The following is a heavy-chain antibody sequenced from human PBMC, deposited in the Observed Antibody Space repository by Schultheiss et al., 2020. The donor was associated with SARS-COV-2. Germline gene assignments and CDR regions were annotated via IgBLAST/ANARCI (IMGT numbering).Heavy chain of an antibody. CDR2: ISNDGSNK. CDR1: GFTFSSYE. Sequence: GGSLRLSCAASGFTFSSYEMNWVRQAPGKGLEWVAVISNDGSNKYYADSVKGRFTISRDNSKNTLYLQMNSLRAEDTAVYYCARDELGYCSGGSCPLYFDNWGQGTLVTVSS. J-gene: IGHJ4*02. CDR3: ARDELGYCSGGSCPLYFDN. V-gene: IGHV3-30-3*01. D-gene: IGHD2-15*01.